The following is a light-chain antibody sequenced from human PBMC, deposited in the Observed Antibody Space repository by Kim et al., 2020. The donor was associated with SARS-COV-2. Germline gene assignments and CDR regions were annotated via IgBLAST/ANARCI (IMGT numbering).Light chain of an antibody. CDR2: GAS. CDR3: QQYNNWPPVT. Sequence: SPGERPPLSCRASQSVSSNLAWYHQKPGQAPRLLIYGASTRATGIPDRFSGSGSGTEFTLTISSLQSEDFAVYYCQQYNNWPPVTFGQGTRLEIK. J-gene: IGKJ5*01. V-gene: IGKV3-15*01. CDR1: QSVSSN.